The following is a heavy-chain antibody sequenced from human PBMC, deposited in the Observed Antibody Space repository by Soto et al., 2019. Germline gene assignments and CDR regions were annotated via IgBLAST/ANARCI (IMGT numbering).Heavy chain of an antibody. Sequence: PPQTLPLTCTVSGGSISTYYWSWIRRPPGNALEWIGYIYNSGSTHSNPSLQTRVPISVDTSKNPFSLKLSSVTAADTAIYYCARARITMVREVIKYNMDVWGQGTTVT. D-gene: IGHD3-10*01. J-gene: IGHJ6*02. CDR2: IYNSGST. CDR3: ARARITMVREVIKYNMDV. V-gene: IGHV4-59*01. CDR1: GGSISTYY.